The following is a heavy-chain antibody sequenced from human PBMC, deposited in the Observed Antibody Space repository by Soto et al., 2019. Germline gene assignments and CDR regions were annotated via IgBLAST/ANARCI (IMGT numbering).Heavy chain of an antibody. J-gene: IGHJ5*02. D-gene: IGHD3-22*01. CDR3: ARDSAAYYYDSSGYSQFNWFDP. Sequence: SETLSLTCTVSGGSISSYYWSWIRQPPGKGLEWIGYIYYSGSTNYNPSLKSRVTISVDTSKNQFSLKLSSVTAADTAVYFCARDSAAYYYDSSGYSQFNWFDPWGQGTLVTVS. CDR2: IYYSGST. CDR1: GGSISSYY. V-gene: IGHV4-59*01.